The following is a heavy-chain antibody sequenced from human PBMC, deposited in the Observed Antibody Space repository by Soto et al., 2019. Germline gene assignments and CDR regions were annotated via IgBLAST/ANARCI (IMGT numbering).Heavy chain of an antibody. V-gene: IGHV4-39*01. D-gene: IGHD3-22*01. CDR3: ARQASGYYYGWFDP. CDR2: IFYSGGT. Sequence: QLLLQESGPGLVKPSETLSLTCTVSGGSILDSTYYWAWIRQSPGKGLEWIGTIFYSGGTFYTPSLRSRVTMSVDTSHNQFSLKLSAVTAADSAVYYGARQASGYYYGWFDPWGQGTLVTVSS. J-gene: IGHJ5*02. CDR1: GGSILDSTYY.